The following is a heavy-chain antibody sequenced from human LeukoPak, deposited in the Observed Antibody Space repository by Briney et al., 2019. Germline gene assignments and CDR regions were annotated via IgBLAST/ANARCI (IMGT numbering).Heavy chain of an antibody. V-gene: IGHV4-39*07. CDR1: GGSISSSSYY. CDR2: IYYSGST. Sequence: SETLSLTCTVSGGSISSSSYYWGWIRQPPGKGLEWIGSIYYSGSTYYNPSLKSRVTISVDTSKNQFSLKLSSVTAADTAVYYCAREGDQLPGGWFDPWGQGTLVTVSS. CDR3: AREGDQLPGGWFDP. J-gene: IGHJ5*02. D-gene: IGHD2-2*01.